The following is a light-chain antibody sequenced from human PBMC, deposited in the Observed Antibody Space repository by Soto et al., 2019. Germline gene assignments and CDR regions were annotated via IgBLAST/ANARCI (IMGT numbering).Light chain of an antibody. J-gene: IGKJ4*01. Sequence: ENVLTQSPGTLSLSPGERATLSCRASESVSSIYVAWYQQKPGQAPTLLIYGASTRATGIPDRFSGSGSGTDFTLTIDRLEPEDFAVYYCQQYYSTPPTFGGGTKLEIK. V-gene: IGKV3-20*01. CDR2: GAS. CDR3: QQYYSTPPT. CDR1: ESVSSIY.